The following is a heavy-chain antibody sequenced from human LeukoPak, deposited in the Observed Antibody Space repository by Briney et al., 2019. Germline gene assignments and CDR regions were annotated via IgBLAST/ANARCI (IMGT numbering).Heavy chain of an antibody. V-gene: IGHV5-51*01. D-gene: IGHD2-2*01. J-gene: IGHJ3*02. CDR3: ATNQPAASAFDI. CDR2: IWPGDSDT. Sequence: GESLKISCKGSGYSFTNYWIGWVRQMPGKGLEWMGIIWPGDSDTTYSPSFQGQVAISADKSISTAYLQWSSLKASDTAMYYCATNQPAASAFDIWGQGTMVTVSS. CDR1: GYSFTNYW.